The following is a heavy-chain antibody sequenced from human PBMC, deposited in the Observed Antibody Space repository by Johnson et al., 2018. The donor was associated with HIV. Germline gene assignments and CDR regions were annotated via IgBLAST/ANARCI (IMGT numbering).Heavy chain of an antibody. J-gene: IGHJ3*02. CDR2: IKQDGSEK. V-gene: IGHV3-7*01. Sequence: EVQLVESGGGLVKPGGSLRLSCAASGFTFSDYYMSWVRQAPGKGLEWVANIKQDGSEKYYVDSVKGRFTISRDNAKNSLYPQMNSLRAEDTAVYYCASVWGTYYSFWSGTLPFYGFDIWGQGTMVTVSS. D-gene: IGHD3-3*01. CDR3: ASVWGTYYSFWSGTLPFYGFDI. CDR1: GFTFSDYY.